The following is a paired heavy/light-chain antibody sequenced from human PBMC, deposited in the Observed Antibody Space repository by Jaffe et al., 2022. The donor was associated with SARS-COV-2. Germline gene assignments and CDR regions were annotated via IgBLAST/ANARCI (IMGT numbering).Light chain of an antibody. Sequence: SVLTQPPSVSGTPGQRVTISCSGSSTNIGSHYVYWYQQFPGTAPKLLIYRSHERPSGVPDRFSGSKSGTSASLAISELRSEDEADYHCAVWDYSLSSWVFGGGTKLTVL. J-gene: IGLJ3*02. V-gene: IGLV1-47*01. CDR1: STNIGSHY. CDR2: RSH. CDR3: AVWDYSLSSWV.
Heavy chain of an antibody. V-gene: IGHV4-39*01. CDR1: GGSVSSGFFH. CDR2: INSGGPT. CDR3: ARHDSMAPVAGVTDWFDP. Sequence: QVQLQESGPGLVKASETLSLTCTVSGGSVSSGFFHWGWIRQPPGKGLEWVGSINSGGPTHYNPSLKSRMTISVDTSKNQFSLKVRSVTAADTAVYFCARHDSMAPVAGVTDWFDPWGQGTLVTVSS. D-gene: IGHD2-2*01. J-gene: IGHJ5*02.